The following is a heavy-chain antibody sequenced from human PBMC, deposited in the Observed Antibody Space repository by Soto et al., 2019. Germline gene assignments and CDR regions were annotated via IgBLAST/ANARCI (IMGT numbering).Heavy chain of an antibody. CDR2: IYYSGST. J-gene: IGHJ4*02. CDR3: ARLGGSDY. V-gene: IGHV4-59*01. Sequence: KPSETLSLTCTVSGGSISSYYWSWIRQPPGKGLEWIGYIYYSGSTNYNPSLKSRVTISVDTSKNQFSLKLSSVTAADTAVYYCARLGGSDYWGQGTLVTVSS. CDR1: GGSISSYY. D-gene: IGHD3-16*01.